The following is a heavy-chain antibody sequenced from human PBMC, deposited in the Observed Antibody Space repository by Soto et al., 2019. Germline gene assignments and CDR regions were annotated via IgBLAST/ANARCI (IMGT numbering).Heavy chain of an antibody. D-gene: IGHD6-13*01. CDR1: GFTFSSYS. Sequence: PGGSLRLSCEVSGFTFSSYSMNWVRQAPGKGLEWVSSISGSGGYIYYADSVKGRFTISRDNAKNSLYLQMTSLRDEDTALYYCARDRQSPPWYAADYWGQGSLVTVSS. CDR3: ARDRQSPPWYAADY. J-gene: IGHJ4*02. CDR2: ISGSGGYI. V-gene: IGHV3-21*01.